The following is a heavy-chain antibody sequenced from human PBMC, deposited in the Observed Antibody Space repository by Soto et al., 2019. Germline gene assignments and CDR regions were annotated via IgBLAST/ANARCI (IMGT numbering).Heavy chain of an antibody. D-gene: IGHD3-22*01. CDR2: MNPNSGNT. V-gene: IGHV1-8*01. CDR3: ARPYDSSGLALNDAFDI. CDR1: GYTFTSYD. J-gene: IGHJ3*02. Sequence: GASVKVSCKASGYTFTSYDINWVRQATGQGFEWMGWMNPNSGNTGYAQKFQGRVTMTRNTSISTAYMELSSLRSEDTAVYYCARPYDSSGLALNDAFDIWGQGTMVTVSS.